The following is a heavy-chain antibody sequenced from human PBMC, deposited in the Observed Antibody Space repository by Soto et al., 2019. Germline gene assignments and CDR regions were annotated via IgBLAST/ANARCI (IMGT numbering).Heavy chain of an antibody. D-gene: IGHD1-26*01. V-gene: IGHV4-39*01. CDR3: ARLGVGATVRYYYYGMDV. CDR2: IYYSGST. Sequence: SETLSLTCTVSGGSISSSSYYWGWIRQPPGKGLEWIGSIYYSGSTYYNPSLKSRVTISVDTSKNQFSLKLSSVTAADTAVYYCARLGVGATVRYYYYGMDVWGQGTTVTVCS. CDR1: GGSISSSSYY. J-gene: IGHJ6*02.